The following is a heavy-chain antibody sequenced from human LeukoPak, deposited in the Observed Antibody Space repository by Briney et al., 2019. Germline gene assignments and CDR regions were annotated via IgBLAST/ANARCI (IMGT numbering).Heavy chain of an antibody. V-gene: IGHV3-53*01. J-gene: IGHJ4*02. CDR2: IYSGGST. CDR3: ARDISDSGRFFDY. CDR1: GFTFSDYY. D-gene: IGHD1-26*01. Sequence: PGGSLRLSCAASGFTFSDYYMSWIRQAPGKGLEWVSVIYSGGSTYYADSVKGRFTISRDNSKNTLYLQMNSLRAEDTAVYYCARDISDSGRFFDYWGQGTLVTVSS.